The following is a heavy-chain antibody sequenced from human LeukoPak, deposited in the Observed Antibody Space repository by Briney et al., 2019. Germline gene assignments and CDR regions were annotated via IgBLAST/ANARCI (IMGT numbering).Heavy chain of an antibody. Sequence: GGSLRLSCAASGLTVSSNYMSWVRQAPGKGLEWVSVFYSGGSTYYADSVKGRFTISRDNSKNTLYLQMNSLRVEDTAVYYCARGVQTGQFDYWGQGTLVTVSS. D-gene: IGHD3-9*01. CDR1: GLTVSSNY. CDR2: FYSGGST. CDR3: ARGVQTGQFDY. J-gene: IGHJ4*02. V-gene: IGHV3-66*01.